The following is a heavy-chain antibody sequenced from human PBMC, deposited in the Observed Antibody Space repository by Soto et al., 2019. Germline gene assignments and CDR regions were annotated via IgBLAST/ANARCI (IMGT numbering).Heavy chain of an antibody. CDR2: ISAYNGNT. J-gene: IGHJ4*02. V-gene: IGHV1-18*01. Sequence: ASVKVSCKASGYTFTSYGISWVRQAPGQGLEWMGWISAYNGNTNYAQKLQGRVTMTTDTSTSTAYVELRSLRSDDTAVYYCARDLVPLRYFDWLWVFDYWGQGTLVTVSS. D-gene: IGHD3-9*01. CDR1: GYTFTSYG. CDR3: ARDLVPLRYFDWLWVFDY.